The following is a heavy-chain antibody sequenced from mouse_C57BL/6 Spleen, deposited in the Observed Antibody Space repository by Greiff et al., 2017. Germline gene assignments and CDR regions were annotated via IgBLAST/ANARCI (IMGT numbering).Heavy chain of an antibody. CDR2: IDPEDGDT. CDR1: GFNIKDYY. V-gene: IGHV14-1*01. Sequence: EVQLQQSGAELVRPGASVKLSCTASGFNIKDYYMHWVKQRPEQGLEWIGRIDPEDGDTEYAPKFQGKATMTADTSSNTAYLQLSSLTSEDTAVYYCTTDYGSSHWCFDVWGTGTTVTVSS. J-gene: IGHJ1*03. D-gene: IGHD1-1*01. CDR3: TTDYGSSHWCFDV.